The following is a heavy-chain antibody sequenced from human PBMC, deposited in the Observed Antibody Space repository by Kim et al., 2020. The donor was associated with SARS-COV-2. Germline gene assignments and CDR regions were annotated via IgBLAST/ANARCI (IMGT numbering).Heavy chain of an antibody. Sequence: SETLSLTCTVSGGSITSNFYYWGWIRQPPRKGLEWIGSIYYSGSTYYNPSLKSRVTISVDTSKNQFSLKLSSVTAADTAVYYCARRMGGGSYSAPIQYNWFDPWGQGTLVTVSS. CDR3: ARRMGGGSYSAPIQYNWFDP. V-gene: IGHV4-39*01. CDR2: IYYSGST. J-gene: IGHJ5*02. CDR1: GGSITSNFYY. D-gene: IGHD1-26*01.